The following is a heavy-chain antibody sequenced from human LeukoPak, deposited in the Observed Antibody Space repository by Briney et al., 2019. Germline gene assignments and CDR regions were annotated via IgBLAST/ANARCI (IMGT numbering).Heavy chain of an antibody. D-gene: IGHD2-15*01. CDR2: ISWNSGSI. J-gene: IGHJ4*02. V-gene: IGHV3-9*01. CDR3: AKSVVVAATLGYFDY. Sequence: LGGSLRLSCAASGFTFDDYAMHWVRQAPGKGLEWVSGISWNSGSIGYADSVKGRFTISRDNAKNSLYLQMNSLRAEDTALYYCAKSVVVAATLGYFDYWGQGTLVTVSS. CDR1: GFTFDDYA.